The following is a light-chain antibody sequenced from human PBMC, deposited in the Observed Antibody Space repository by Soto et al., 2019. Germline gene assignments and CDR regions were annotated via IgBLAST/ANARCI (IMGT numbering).Light chain of an antibody. CDR1: QTVTNSH. V-gene: IGKV3-20*01. Sequence: ENVLTQSPGTLSLSPGERATLSCRASQTVTNSHLAWYQHKPGQAPRLLIYDAVTRATGIPDRFTGSGFGTDFTLTISRLEPEDFAVYYCQLYGTSPKTVGQGTKVDSK. CDR3: QLYGTSPKT. CDR2: DAV. J-gene: IGKJ1*01.